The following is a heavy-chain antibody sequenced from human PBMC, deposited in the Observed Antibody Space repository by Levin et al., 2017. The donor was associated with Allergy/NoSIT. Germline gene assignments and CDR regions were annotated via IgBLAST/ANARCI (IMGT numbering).Heavy chain of an antibody. CDR1: GFSLSSYW. CDR2: INPDGTST. CDR3: VRGAPFDS. V-gene: IGHV3-74*01. J-gene: IGHJ4*02. Sequence: GGSLRLSCAASGFSLSSYWMHWVRQGSGKGLVWVSRINPDGTSTGYADSVQGRFTSSRDTAKNTVDLQMNSLRAEDTAMYYCVRGAPFDSWGQGTLVTVSS.